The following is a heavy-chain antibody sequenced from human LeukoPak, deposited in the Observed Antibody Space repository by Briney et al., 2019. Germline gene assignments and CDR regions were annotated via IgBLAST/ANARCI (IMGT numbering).Heavy chain of an antibody. Sequence: SETLSLTCTVSGGSISSSSYYWGWIRQPPGKGLEWIGSTYYSGSAGSTYYNPSFKSRVTILIDTSKNQFSLKLSSVTAADTAVYYCARDWNRYPYWGQGALVTVSS. D-gene: IGHD3-16*02. CDR2: TYYSGSAGST. V-gene: IGHV4-39*07. J-gene: IGHJ4*02. CDR1: GGSISSSSYY. CDR3: ARDWNRYPY.